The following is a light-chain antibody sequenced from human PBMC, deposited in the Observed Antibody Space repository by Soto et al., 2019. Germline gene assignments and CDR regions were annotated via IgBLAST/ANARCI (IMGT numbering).Light chain of an antibody. CDR2: YDS. Sequence: SYELTQPPSVSVAPEKTARLTCGGDNIGSKRVHWYRQKPGQAPVLVIYYDSDRPSGIPERFSGSNSGNTATLTINRVEAGDEADYYCQVWDITTDHYVFGTGTKLTAL. CDR3: QVWDITTDHYV. J-gene: IGLJ1*01. CDR1: NIGSKR. V-gene: IGLV3-21*04.